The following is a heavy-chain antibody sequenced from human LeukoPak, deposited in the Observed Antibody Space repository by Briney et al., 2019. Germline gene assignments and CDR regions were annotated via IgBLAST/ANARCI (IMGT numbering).Heavy chain of an antibody. J-gene: IGHJ5*02. CDR1: GYTFTSYY. CDR3: ARGDVYYNNVYNWFDP. CDR2: INPSGGST. D-gene: IGHD3-10*01. V-gene: IGHV1-46*01. Sequence: ASVKVSCKASGYTFTSYYIHWVRQAPGQELEWMGIINPSGGSTTYAQKFQGRVTMTRDTSTSTVYMELSSLRSEDTALYYCARGDVYYNNVYNWFDPWGQGILVIVSS.